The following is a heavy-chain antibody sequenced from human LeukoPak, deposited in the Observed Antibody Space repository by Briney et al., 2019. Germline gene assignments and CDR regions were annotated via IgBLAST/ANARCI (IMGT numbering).Heavy chain of an antibody. CDR3: ARGRLHLFDY. Sequence: QPSETLSLTCTVSGGSTSGYYWSWIGHPPGKGLEWIWYIYYSGSTNYNPSLKSRVTISVDTSKNPFSLKLSSVTAADTAVYYCARGRLHLFDYWGQGTLVTVSS. CDR1: GGSTSGYY. V-gene: IGHV4-59*01. J-gene: IGHJ4*02. CDR2: IYYSGST. D-gene: IGHD4-11*01.